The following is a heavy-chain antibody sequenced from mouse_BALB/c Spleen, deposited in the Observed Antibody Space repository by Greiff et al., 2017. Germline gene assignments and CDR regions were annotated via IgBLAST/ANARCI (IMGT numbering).Heavy chain of an antibody. CDR1: GLAFGGFA. CDR3: ARHLGYGYDGSPFAY. Sequence: EVMLVESGGGLWKPGGSLKLSCAASGLAFGGFAMSGVRRTPEKRLEWVAYISSGGGSTYYPDTVKGRFTISRDNAKNTLYLQMSSLKSEDTAMYYCARHLGYGYDGSPFAYWGQGTLVTVSA. D-gene: IGHD2-2*01. V-gene: IGHV5-12-1*01. CDR2: ISSGGGST. J-gene: IGHJ3*01.